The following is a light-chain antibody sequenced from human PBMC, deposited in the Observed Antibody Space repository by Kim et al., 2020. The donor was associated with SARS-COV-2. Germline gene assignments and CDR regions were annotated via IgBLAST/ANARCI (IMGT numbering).Light chain of an antibody. CDR2: RDG. Sequence: SYELTQPLSVSVALGQTARITCGGNNIGSKNVHWYQQKPGQAPVLVIYRDGDRPSGIPERFSGFNSGNTATLTISRAQAGDEADYYCKVWGSLPVVFGGGTKLTVL. V-gene: IGLV3-9*01. CDR3: KVWGSLPVV. CDR1: NIGSKN. J-gene: IGLJ2*01.